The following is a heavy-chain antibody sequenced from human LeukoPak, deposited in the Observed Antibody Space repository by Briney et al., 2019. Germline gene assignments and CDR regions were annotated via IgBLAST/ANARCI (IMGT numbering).Heavy chain of an antibody. CDR2: IYYSGST. V-gene: IGHV4-39*01. D-gene: IGHD3-9*01. J-gene: IGHJ4*02. Sequence: SETLSLTCAVYGGSFSGYYWGWIRQPPGKGLEWIGSIYYSGSTYYNPSLKSRVTISVDTSKNQFSLKLSSVTAADTAVYYCARHPLRYFDWLLSHFDYWGQGTLVTVSS. CDR3: ARHPLRYFDWLLSHFDY. CDR1: GGSFSGYY.